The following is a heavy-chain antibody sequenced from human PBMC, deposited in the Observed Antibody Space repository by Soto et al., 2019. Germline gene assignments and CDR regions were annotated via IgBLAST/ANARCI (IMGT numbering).Heavy chain of an antibody. J-gene: IGHJ6*02. V-gene: IGHV1-69*13. CDR2: IIPIFGTA. CDR1: GGTFSSYA. CDR3: ASQLYDYYDSSGLGNSYYYGMDV. D-gene: IGHD3-22*01. Sequence: SVKVSCQASGGTFSSYAISWVRQAPGQGLEWMGGIIPIFGTAKYAQKFQGRVTITADESTSTAYMELSSLRSEDTAVYYCASQLYDYYDSSGLGNSYYYGMDVWCQGTTVTVSS.